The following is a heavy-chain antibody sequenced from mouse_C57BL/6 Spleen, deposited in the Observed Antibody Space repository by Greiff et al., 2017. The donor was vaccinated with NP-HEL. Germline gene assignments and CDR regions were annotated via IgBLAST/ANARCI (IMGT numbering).Heavy chain of an antibody. CDR1: GFTFSSYA. CDR3: ARARLPGPYYFDY. V-gene: IGHV5-4*03. CDR2: ISDGGSYT. D-gene: IGHD2-2*01. Sequence: EVMLVESGGGLVKPGGSLKLSCAASGFTFSSYAMSWVRQTPEKRLEWVATISDGGSYTYYPDNVKGRFTISRDNAKNNLYLQMSHLKSEDTAMYYCARARLPGPYYFDYWGQGTTLTVSS. J-gene: IGHJ2*01.